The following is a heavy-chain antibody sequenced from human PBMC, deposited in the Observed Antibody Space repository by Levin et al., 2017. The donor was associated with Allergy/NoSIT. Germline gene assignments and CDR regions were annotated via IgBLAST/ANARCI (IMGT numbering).Heavy chain of an antibody. V-gene: IGHV3-30*18. Sequence: GESLKISCAASGFTFSNYAMHWIRQAPGKGLEWVTVISYDGRDKYYTDSVKGRFTISRDNSKNTLYLQMSSLRAEDTAVYYCAKDRDLGAAAYYFDYWGQGTLVTVSS. CDR3: AKDRDLGAAAYYFDY. J-gene: IGHJ4*02. D-gene: IGHD6-25*01. CDR1: GFTFSNYA. CDR2: ISYDGRDK.